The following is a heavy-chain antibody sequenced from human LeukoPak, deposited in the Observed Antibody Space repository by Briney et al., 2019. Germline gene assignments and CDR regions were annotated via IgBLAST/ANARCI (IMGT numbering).Heavy chain of an antibody. J-gene: IGHJ4*02. CDR2: IIPIFGTA. CDR3: ARVEMVRSYYDSSGYYYVKDY. CDR1: GGTFSSYA. V-gene: IGHV1-69*05. Sequence: SVKVSCKASGGTFSSYAISWVRQAPGQGLEWMGRIIPIFGTANYAQKFQGRVTITTDESTSTAYMELSSLRSADTAVYSCARVEMVRSYYDSSGYYYVKDYWGQGTLVTVSS. D-gene: IGHD3-22*01.